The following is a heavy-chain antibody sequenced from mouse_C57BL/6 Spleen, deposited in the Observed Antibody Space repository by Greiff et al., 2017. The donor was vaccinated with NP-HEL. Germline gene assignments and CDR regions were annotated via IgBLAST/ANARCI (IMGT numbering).Heavy chain of an antibody. CDR2: INPSSGYT. CDR1: GYTFTNYW. J-gene: IGHJ2*01. V-gene: IGHV1-7*01. CDR3: ARDYGYFDY. Sequence: VQVVESGAELAKPGASVKLSCKASGYTFTNYWMHWVKQRPGQGLEWIGYINPSSGYTKYNQKFKDKATLTVDKSSSTAYMQLSSLTSEDSAVYYCARDYGYFDYWGQGTTLTVSS. D-gene: IGHD1-1*01.